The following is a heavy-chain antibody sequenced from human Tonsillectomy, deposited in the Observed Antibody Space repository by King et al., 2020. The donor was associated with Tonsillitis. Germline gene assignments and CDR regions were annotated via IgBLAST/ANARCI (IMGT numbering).Heavy chain of an antibody. CDR2: IIPMFGTA. CDR1: GNTFSSYA. D-gene: IGHD3-22*01. J-gene: IGHJ6*02. V-gene: IGHV1-69*01. CDR3: ARALFYYDSSGSLMGRRYYYYGMDV. Sequence: QLVQSGAEVKKPGSSVKVSCKASGNTFSSYAITWVRQAPGQGLEWMGGIIPMFGTASYAQKFQGRVTITADESTSTAYMEVSSLRSEDTAKYYCARALFYYDSSGSLMGRRYYYYGMDVWGQGTTVTVSS.